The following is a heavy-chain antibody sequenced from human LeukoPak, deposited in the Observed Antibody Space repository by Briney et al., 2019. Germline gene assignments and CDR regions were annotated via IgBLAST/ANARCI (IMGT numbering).Heavy chain of an antibody. D-gene: IGHD1-14*01. V-gene: IGHV3-15*01. CDR1: GITLTGAW. Sequence: PVGPLRRSRAAAGITLTGAWMGWVRQAPGKGVAWVGRIKSKNDGGTTDYAAPVRGRFTISTDDSKITSYLQMNNLKIEDTAVYYCTTDGGITIRPLFDFWGQGTLVTVSS. J-gene: IGHJ4*02. CDR2: IKSKNDGGTT. CDR3: TTDGGITIRPLFDF.